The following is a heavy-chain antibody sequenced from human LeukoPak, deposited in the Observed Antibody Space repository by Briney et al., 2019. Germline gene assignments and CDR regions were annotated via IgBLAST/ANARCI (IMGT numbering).Heavy chain of an antibody. CDR1: GFTFSRYS. Sequence: PGGSLRLSCAASGFTFSRYSMNWVRQAPGKGLEWVSSISGSSSSYIYYADSLKGRFTISRDNAKNSLYLQMNSLRAEDTALYYCARLRYNDFWSGHWKYYYYMDVWGKGTTVTVSS. J-gene: IGHJ6*03. V-gene: IGHV3-21*01. D-gene: IGHD3-3*01. CDR2: ISGSSSSYI. CDR3: ARLRYNDFWSGHWKYYYYMDV.